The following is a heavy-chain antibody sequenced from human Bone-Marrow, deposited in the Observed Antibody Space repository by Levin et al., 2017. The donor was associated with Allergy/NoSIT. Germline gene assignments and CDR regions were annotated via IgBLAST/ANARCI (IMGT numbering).Heavy chain of an antibody. Sequence: ASETLSLTCTVSGVSISNGGFFWSWIRQHPGTGLEWIGYIYYSGGTYYNPSLKSRLSISVDTSKNQLSLKMSSVTAADTAVYYCARGFGYSSGWYAVHLDYWGQGTLVTVSS. D-gene: IGHD6-19*01. CDR3: ARGFGYSSGWYAVHLDY. CDR1: GVSISNGGFF. V-gene: IGHV4-31*03. J-gene: IGHJ4*02. CDR2: IYYSGGT.